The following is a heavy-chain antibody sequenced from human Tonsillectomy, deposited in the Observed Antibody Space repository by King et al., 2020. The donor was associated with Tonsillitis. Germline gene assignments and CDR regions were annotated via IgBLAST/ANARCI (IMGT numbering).Heavy chain of an antibody. Sequence: QLVQSGAEVKKPGASVKVSCKTSGYTFISYGISWVRQAPGQGLEWMGWISAYKGNTNYAQKFQGRVAMTTDTLTRTVYMELRSLRSDDTAVYYCARDDQWLLPTQDAFDIWGQGTMVTVSS. CDR3: ARDDQWLLPTQDAFDI. J-gene: IGHJ3*02. CDR2: ISAYKGNT. CDR1: GYTFISYG. D-gene: IGHD3-22*01. V-gene: IGHV1-18*04.